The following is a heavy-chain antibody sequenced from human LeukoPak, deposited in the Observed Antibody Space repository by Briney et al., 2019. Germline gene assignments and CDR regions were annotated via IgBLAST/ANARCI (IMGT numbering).Heavy chain of an antibody. J-gene: IGHJ5*02. D-gene: IGHD2-2*01. CDR2: IYPGVSDT. CDR3: ARRQILGYCSSTSCYGNWFDP. CDR1: GYSFTSYW. Sequence: GESLKISCKGSGYSFTSYWIGWVRQMPGKGLEWMGIIYPGVSDTRYSPSFQGQVTISADKSISTAYLQWSSLKASDTAMYYCARRQILGYCSSTSCYGNWFDPWGQGTLVTVSS. V-gene: IGHV5-51*01.